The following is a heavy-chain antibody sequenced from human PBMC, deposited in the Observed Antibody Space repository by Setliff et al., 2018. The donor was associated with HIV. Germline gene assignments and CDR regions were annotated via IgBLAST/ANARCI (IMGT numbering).Heavy chain of an antibody. V-gene: IGHV3-23*01. CDR2: ISGSGSST. D-gene: IGHD3-22*01. Sequence: GESLRLSCTASGFSFSSYAMSWVRRAPGKGLEWVSGISGSGSSTYYADSVKGRSTISRDNSGDTLYLHMNNLRAEDTAVYYCAKASRGEYYDNSGFFVTYFDNWGQGKLVTVSS. CDR1: GFSFSSYA. CDR3: AKASRGEYYDNSGFFVTYFDN. J-gene: IGHJ4*02.